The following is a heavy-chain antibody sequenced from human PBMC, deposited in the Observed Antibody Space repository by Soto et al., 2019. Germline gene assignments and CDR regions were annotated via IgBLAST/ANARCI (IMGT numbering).Heavy chain of an antibody. CDR2: ISYDGSNK. CDR1: GFTFSSYG. D-gene: IGHD1-26*01. CDR3: ATGGAHNWFDP. Sequence: QVQLVESGGGVVQPGRSLRLSCAASGFTFSSYGMHWVRQAPGKGLEWVAVISYDGSNKYYADSVKGRFTISRDNSKNTLYLQMNSLRAEDTAVYYCATGGAHNWFDPWGQGTLVTVSS. V-gene: IGHV3-30*03. J-gene: IGHJ5*02.